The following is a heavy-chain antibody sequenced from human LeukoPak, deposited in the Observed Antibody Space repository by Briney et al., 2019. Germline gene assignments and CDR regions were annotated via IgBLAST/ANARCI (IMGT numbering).Heavy chain of an antibody. V-gene: IGHV3-64D*06. CDR1: GFSFSIYS. J-gene: IGHJ4*02. D-gene: IGHD6-13*01. Sequence: GGSLRLSCSASGFSFSIYSMHWVRQAPGKGLEYVSAISSNGRNTYYADSVKGRFTVSRDNSKNTLYLQMSSLRAEDTAVYYYVRVAYSSSWSPPFDYWGQGTLVTVSS. CDR3: VRVAYSSSWSPPFDY. CDR2: ISSNGRNT.